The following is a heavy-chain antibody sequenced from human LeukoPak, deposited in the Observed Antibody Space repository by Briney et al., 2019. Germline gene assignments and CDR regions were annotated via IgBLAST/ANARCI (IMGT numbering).Heavy chain of an antibody. D-gene: IGHD5-12*01. CDR1: GFTFDDYG. CDR2: INWNGGST. CDR3: ARADVDSGYEPYYYYGMDV. Sequence: GGSLRLSCAASGFTFDDYGMSWVRQAPGKGLEWVSGINWNGGSTGCADSVKGRFTISRDNAKNSLYLQMNSLRAEDTALYHCARADVDSGYEPYYYYGMDVWGQGTTVTVSS. V-gene: IGHV3-20*01. J-gene: IGHJ6*02.